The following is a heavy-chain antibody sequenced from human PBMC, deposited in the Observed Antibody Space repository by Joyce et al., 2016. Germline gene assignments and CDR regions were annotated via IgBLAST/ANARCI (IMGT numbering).Heavy chain of an antibody. CDR2: TSYDGSKQ. J-gene: IGHJ6*02. V-gene: IGHV3-30*18. Sequence: QVQLVESGGGVVQPGRSLRLSCTASGFTFSSYGMHWVRQAPGKGLEWVAVTSYDGSKQYYADSVKGRFTISRDNSKNTLYLQVNSLRAEDTAVYYCAKDQGIALAGTYYGMDVWGQGTTVTVS. CDR1: GFTFSSYG. D-gene: IGHD6-19*01. CDR3: AKDQGIALAGTYYGMDV.